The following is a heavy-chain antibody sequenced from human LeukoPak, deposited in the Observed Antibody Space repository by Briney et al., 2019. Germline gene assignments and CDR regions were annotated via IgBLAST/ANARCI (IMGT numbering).Heavy chain of an antibody. CDR2: IKSKSDGETI. D-gene: IGHD5-18*01. V-gene: IGHV3-15*01. Sequence: GGSLRLSCAASGFTFSYAWMSWVRQAPGKGLGWVGRIKSKSDGETIDYAAPVKGRFTISRDDSKNAVHLQMSSLKTEDTAVYYCSTSSSLRGYTYAHWGQGTLVTVSS. J-gene: IGHJ4*02. CDR1: GFTFSYAW. CDR3: STSSSLRGYTYAH.